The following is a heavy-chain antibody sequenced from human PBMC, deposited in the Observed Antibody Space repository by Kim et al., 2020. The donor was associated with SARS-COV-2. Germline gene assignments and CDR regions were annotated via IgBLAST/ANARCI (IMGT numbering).Heavy chain of an antibody. D-gene: IGHD3-10*01. Sequence: GGSLRLSCAASGFTFSSYGMHWVRQAPGKGLEWVAVIWYDGSNKYYADSVKGRFTISRDNSKNTLYLQMNSLRAEDTAVYYCARDFRFGEDDAFDICGQGTM. CDR1: GFTFSSYG. CDR2: IWYDGSNK. V-gene: IGHV3-33*01. J-gene: IGHJ3*02. CDR3: ARDFRFGEDDAFDI.